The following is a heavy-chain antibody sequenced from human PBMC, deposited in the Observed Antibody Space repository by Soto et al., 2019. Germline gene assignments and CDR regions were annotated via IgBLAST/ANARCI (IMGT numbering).Heavy chain of an antibody. V-gene: IGHV4-31*03. Sequence: QVQLQESGPGLVKPSQTLSLTCTVSGGSISSGGYYWSWIRQHPGKGLEWIGYIYYSASTYYNPSLKSRVTISVDTSKNQFSLKLSSVTAADTAVYYCARGQSAKEAAAIDYWGQGTLVTVSS. CDR2: IYYSAST. CDR3: ARGQSAKEAAAIDY. J-gene: IGHJ4*02. CDR1: GGSISSGGYY. D-gene: IGHD6-13*01.